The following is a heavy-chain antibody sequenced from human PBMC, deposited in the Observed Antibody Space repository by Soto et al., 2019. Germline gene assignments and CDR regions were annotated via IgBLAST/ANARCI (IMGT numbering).Heavy chain of an antibody. J-gene: IGHJ4*02. V-gene: IGHV5-51*01. CDR3: ASSPGSGDDYVGY. D-gene: IGHD4-17*01. CDR2: IYPGDSDT. CDR1: GYSFTSYW. Sequence: GEDLTISCNGSGYSFTSYWIVWVRQMPGKGLEWLGIIYPGDSDTRYSPSFQGQVTISADKSISTAYLQWSSLKASDTAMSYCASSPGSGDDYVGYCGQGTLVTVSS.